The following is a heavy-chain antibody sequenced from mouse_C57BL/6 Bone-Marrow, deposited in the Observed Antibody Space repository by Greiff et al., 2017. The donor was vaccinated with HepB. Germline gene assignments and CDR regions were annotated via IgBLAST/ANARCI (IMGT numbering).Heavy chain of an antibody. J-gene: IGHJ3*01. CDR1: GYTFTDYY. D-gene: IGHD2-12*01. Sequence: EVQLQQSGPVLVKPGASVKMSCKASGYTFTDYYMNWVKQSHGKSLEWIGVINPYNGGTSYNQKFKGKATLTVDKSSSTAYMELNSLTSEDSAVYYCARERRRGWFAYWGQGTLVTVSA. V-gene: IGHV1-19*01. CDR2: INPYNGGT. CDR3: ARERRRGWFAY.